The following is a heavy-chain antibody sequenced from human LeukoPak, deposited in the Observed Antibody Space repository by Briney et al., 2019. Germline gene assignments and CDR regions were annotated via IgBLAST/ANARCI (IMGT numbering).Heavy chain of an antibody. CDR3: ARRPYDFWSGYYSNNWFDP. D-gene: IGHD3-3*01. V-gene: IGHV5-51*01. CDR1: GYSFTSYW. CDR2: IYPGDSDT. Sequence: GESLKISCKGSGYSFTSYWIGWVRQMPGKGLEWMGIIYPGDSDTRYSPSFQGQVAISADKSISTAYLQWSSLKASDTAMYYCARRPYDFWSGYYSNNWFDPWGQGTLATVSS. J-gene: IGHJ5*02.